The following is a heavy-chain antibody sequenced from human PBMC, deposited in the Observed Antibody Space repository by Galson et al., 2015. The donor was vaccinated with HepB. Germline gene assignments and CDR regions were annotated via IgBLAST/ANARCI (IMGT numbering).Heavy chain of an antibody. CDR1: GYTLTELS. CDR2: FDPEDGET. CDR3: ATHHQGYGDYGYDYYGMDV. Sequence: SVKVSCKVSGYTLTELSMHWVRQAPGKGLEWMGGFDPEDGETIYAQKFQGRVTMTEDTSTDTAYMELSSLRSEDTAVYYCATHHQGYGDYGYDYYGMDVWGQGTTVTVSS. J-gene: IGHJ6*02. V-gene: IGHV1-24*01. D-gene: IGHD4-17*01.